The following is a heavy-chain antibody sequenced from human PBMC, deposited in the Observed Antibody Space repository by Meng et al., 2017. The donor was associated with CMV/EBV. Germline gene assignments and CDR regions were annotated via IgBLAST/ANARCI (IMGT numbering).Heavy chain of an antibody. CDR3: AKDRVSQFDY. V-gene: IGHV3-30*02. CDR2: IRYDGSNK. D-gene: IGHD4-11*01. J-gene: IGHJ4*02. Sequence: GESLKISCAASGFTFSSCGMHWVRQAPGKGLEWVAFIRYDGSNKYYADSVKGRFTISRDNSKNTLYLQMNSLRAEDTAVYYCAKDRVSQFDYWGQGTLVTVSS. CDR1: GFTFSSCG.